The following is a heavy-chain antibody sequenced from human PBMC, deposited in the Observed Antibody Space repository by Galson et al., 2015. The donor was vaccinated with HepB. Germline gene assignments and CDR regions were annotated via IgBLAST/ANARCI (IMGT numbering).Heavy chain of an antibody. CDR2: ISYDGSNK. CDR1: GFTFSSYG. D-gene: IGHD2-2*01. V-gene: IGHV3-30*18. Sequence: SLRLSCAASGFTFSSYGMHWVRQAPGKGLEWVAVISYDGSNKYYADSVKGRFTISRDNSKNTLYLQMNSLRAEDTAVYYCAKAGKRLWAIPAALWGQGTLVTVSS. J-gene: IGHJ4*02. CDR3: AKAGKRLWAIPAAL.